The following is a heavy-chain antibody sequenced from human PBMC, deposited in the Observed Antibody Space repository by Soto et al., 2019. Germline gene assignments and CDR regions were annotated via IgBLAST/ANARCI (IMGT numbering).Heavy chain of an antibody. Sequence: SVKVSCKASGGTFSSHAFSWVRQAPGQGLEWMGDIIPFFDTADYAQKFQGRVTITADESTSTAYMELSSLRSDDTAVYYCARDQGITTFGVYSMYYYRMDVWGQGTTVTVSS. CDR3: ARDQGITTFGVYSMYYYRMDV. CDR2: IIPFFDTA. V-gene: IGHV1-69*13. J-gene: IGHJ6*02. D-gene: IGHD3-3*01. CDR1: GGTFSSHA.